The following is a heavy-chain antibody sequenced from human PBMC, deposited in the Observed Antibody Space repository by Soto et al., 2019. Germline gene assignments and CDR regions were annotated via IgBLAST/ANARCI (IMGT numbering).Heavy chain of an antibody. CDR2: ISGSGGST. Sequence: PGGSLRLSCAASGFTFSSYAMSWVRQAPGKGLEWVSAISGSGGSTYYADSVKGRFTISRDNSKNTLYLQMNSLRAEDTAVYYCAKDRSPDYYGSGSYNPFDYWGQGTLVTVSS. V-gene: IGHV3-23*01. D-gene: IGHD3-10*01. J-gene: IGHJ4*02. CDR1: GFTFSSYA. CDR3: AKDRSPDYYGSGSYNPFDY.